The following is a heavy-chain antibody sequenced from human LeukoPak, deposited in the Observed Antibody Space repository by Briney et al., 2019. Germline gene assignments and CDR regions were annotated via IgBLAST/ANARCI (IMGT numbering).Heavy chain of an antibody. V-gene: IGHV1-69*01. D-gene: IGHD6-13*01. CDR3: ARDLGEGYSRALDYGMDV. J-gene: IGHJ6*02. CDR2: IIPIFGTA. Sequence: SVKVSCKASGGTFSSYAISWVRQAPGQGLEWMGGIIPIFGTANYAQKFHGRVTITADESTSTAYMELSSLRSEDTAVYYCARDLGEGYSRALDYGMDVWGQGTTVTVSS. CDR1: GGTFSSYA.